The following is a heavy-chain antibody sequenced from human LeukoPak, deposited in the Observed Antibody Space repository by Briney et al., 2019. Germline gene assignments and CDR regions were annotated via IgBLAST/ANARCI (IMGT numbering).Heavy chain of an antibody. V-gene: IGHV1-69*04. CDR1: GGTSSSYA. CDR3: ARKRPDRQAFDI. J-gene: IGHJ3*02. D-gene: IGHD1-14*01. CDR2: IIPILGIA. Sequence: ASVKVSCKASGGTSSSYAISWVRQAPGQGLEWMGRIIPILGIANYAQKFQGRVTITADESTSTAYMELSSLRSEDTAVYYCARKRPDRQAFDIWGQGTMVTVSS.